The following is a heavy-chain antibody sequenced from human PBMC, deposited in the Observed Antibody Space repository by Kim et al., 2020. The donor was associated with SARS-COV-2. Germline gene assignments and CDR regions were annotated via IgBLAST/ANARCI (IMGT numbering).Heavy chain of an antibody. Sequence: GGSLRLSCAASGFTFSSYWMHWVRQAPGKGLVWVSRINSDGSSTSYADSVKGRFTISRDNAKNTLYLQMNSLRAEDTAVYYCAREERYLVAPKWLENWGQGTLVTVSS. CDR3: AREERYLVAPKWLEN. D-gene: IGHD5-12*01. CDR1: GFTFSSYW. J-gene: IGHJ4*02. V-gene: IGHV3-74*01. CDR2: INSDGSST.